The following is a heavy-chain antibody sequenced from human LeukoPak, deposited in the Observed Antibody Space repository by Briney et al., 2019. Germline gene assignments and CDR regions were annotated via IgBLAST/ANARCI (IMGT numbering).Heavy chain of an antibody. V-gene: IGHV4-34*01. J-gene: IGHJ4*02. CDR3: ARGSPVRPVDS. CDR2: INRSGST. Sequence: TASETLSLTCAVCGVSFRGYYWSWIRQPPGKGRGGIGEINRSGSTNYNPSPKSRVTISVDTSTNHFSLIVHSVTAADTGIYYCARGSPVRPVDSWGQGTLVTVSS. D-gene: IGHD3-10*01. CDR1: GVSFRGYY.